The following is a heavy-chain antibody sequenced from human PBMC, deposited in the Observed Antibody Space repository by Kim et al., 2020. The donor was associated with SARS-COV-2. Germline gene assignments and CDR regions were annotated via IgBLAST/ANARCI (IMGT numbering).Heavy chain of an antibody. CDR1: GFTFSSYA. CDR2: ISYDGSNK. Sequence: GGSLRLSCAASGFTFSSYAMHWVRQAPGKGLEWVAVISYDGSNKYYADSVKGRFTISRDNSKNTLYLQMNSLRAEDTAVYYCARALAAAKRRDFDYWGQG. CDR3: ARALAAAKRRDFDY. J-gene: IGHJ4*02. D-gene: IGHD6-13*01. V-gene: IGHV3-30-3*01.